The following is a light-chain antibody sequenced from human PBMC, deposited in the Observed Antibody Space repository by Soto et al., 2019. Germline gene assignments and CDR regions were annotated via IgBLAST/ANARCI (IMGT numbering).Light chain of an antibody. CDR3: MIWPSNEGV. Sequence: QLVLTQPPSSSASPGESARLTCTLPSDSNVGSYNIYWYQQKPGSPPRYLLYYYSDSDKGQGSGVPSRFSGSKDASANTGILVISGLQSEDEADYYCMIWPSNEGVFGGGTKLTVL. J-gene: IGLJ3*02. V-gene: IGLV5-37*01. CDR1: SDSNVGSYN. CDR2: YYSDSDK.